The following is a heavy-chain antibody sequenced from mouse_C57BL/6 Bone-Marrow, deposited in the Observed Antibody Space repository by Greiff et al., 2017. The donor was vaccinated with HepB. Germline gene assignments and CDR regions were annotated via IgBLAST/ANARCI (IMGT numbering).Heavy chain of an antibody. J-gene: IGHJ1*03. CDR2: IRSKSNNYAT. V-gene: IGHV10-1*01. CDR3: VRHEGLVAHWYFDV. D-gene: IGHD1-1*01. Sequence: EVQGVESGGGLVQPKGSLKLSCAASGFSFNTYAMNWVRQAPGKGLEWVARIRSKSNNYATYYADSVKDRFTISRDDSESMLYLQMNNLKTEDTAMYYCVRHEGLVAHWYFDVWGTGTTVTVSS. CDR1: GFSFNTYA.